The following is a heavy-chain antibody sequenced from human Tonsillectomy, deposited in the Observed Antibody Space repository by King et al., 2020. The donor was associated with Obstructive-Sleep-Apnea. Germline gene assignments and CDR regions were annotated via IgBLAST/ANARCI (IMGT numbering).Heavy chain of an antibody. CDR3: ARHDGGLNWFDP. CDR1: GGSISTYY. D-gene: IGHD4-23*01. CDR2: IYYIGST. Sequence: QLQESGPGLLKPSETLSLTCTVSGGSISTYYWSWIRQSPGKGLEWIGYIYYIGSTNYNPSLRSRVTISVDTSKNHFSLKLTSVTAADTAVYYCARHDGGLNWFDPWGQGTLVTVSS. V-gene: IGHV4-59*08. J-gene: IGHJ5*02.